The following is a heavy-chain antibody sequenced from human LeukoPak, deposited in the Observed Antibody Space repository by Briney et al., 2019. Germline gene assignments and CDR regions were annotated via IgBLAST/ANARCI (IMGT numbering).Heavy chain of an antibody. Sequence: GRSLRLSGASSGGTFRSWARQWVRQAPGKGLEWVAVISYDGSNKYYADSVKGRFTISRDNSKNTLYLQMNSLRAEDTAVYYCARAYCSSPSCWPFDYWGQGTLVTVSS. D-gene: IGHD2-2*01. CDR1: GGTFRSWA. V-gene: IGHV3-30*04. CDR3: ARAYCSSPSCWPFDY. CDR2: ISYDGSNK. J-gene: IGHJ4*02.